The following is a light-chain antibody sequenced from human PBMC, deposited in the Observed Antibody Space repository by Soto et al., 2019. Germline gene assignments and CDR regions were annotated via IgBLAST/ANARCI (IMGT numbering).Light chain of an antibody. CDR3: QQYNGSPPWT. Sequence: EIVMTQTPATLSMSLGARATLSCRARQSVSNKLAWYQQKPGQAPRLLIDDASTRASGIPARFSGSGSGTEFTLTISNLQSEDFAVYYCQQYNGSPPWTFGQGTRVEIK. J-gene: IGKJ1*01. V-gene: IGKV3-15*01. CDR2: DAS. CDR1: QSVSNK.